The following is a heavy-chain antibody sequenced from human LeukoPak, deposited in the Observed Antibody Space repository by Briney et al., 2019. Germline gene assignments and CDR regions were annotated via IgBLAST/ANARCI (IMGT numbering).Heavy chain of an antibody. D-gene: IGHD6-13*01. Sequence: GASVKASCKASGGTFSSYAISWVRQAPGQGLEWMGGIIPIFGTANYAQKFQGRVTITADESTSTAYMELSSLRSEDTAVYYCARGGSSWYLVGYYYYMDVWGKGTTVTVSS. CDR3: ARGGSSWYLVGYYYYMDV. V-gene: IGHV1-69*13. J-gene: IGHJ6*03. CDR2: IIPIFGTA. CDR1: GGTFSSYA.